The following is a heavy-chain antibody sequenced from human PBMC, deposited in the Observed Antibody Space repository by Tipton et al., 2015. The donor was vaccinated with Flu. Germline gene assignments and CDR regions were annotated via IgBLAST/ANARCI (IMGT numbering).Heavy chain of an antibody. V-gene: IGHV4-61*02. CDR1: GGSISSGSYY. J-gene: IGHJ6*02. CDR2: IYTSGST. CDR3: ARRRARSTGGMDV. D-gene: IGHD1-26*01. Sequence: TLSLTCTVSGGSISSGSYYWSWIRQPAGKGLEWIGRIYTSGSTNYNPSLKSRVTISVDTSKNQFSLRLSSVTAADTAVYYCARRRARSTGGMDVWGRGTTVTVSS.